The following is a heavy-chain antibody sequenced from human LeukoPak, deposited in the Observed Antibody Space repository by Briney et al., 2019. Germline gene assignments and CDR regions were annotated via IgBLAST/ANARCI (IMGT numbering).Heavy chain of an antibody. CDR2: IIPIFGTA. CDR3: ARDLYGELGWFDP. CDR1: GGTFSSYA. Sequence: SVKVSCKASGGTFSSYAISWVRQAPGQGLEWMGGIIPIFGTANYAQKFQGKVTITADESTSTAYMELSSLRSEDTAVYYCARDLYGELGWFDPWGQGTLVTVSS. J-gene: IGHJ5*02. V-gene: IGHV1-69*13. D-gene: IGHD1-26*01.